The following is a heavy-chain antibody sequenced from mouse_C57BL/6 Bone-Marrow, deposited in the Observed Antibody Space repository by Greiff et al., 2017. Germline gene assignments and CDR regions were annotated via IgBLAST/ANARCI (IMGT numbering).Heavy chain of an antibody. D-gene: IGHD1-1*01. CDR3: AISYYDSSHWYFDV. CDR1: GYTFTSYG. Sequence: QVQLQQSGAELARPGASVTLSCTASGYTFTSYGISWVKQRTGQGLEWIGVIYPRSGNNYYNEKFKGKATLTADKSASTEYMELRSLTSEDSADYFCAISYYDSSHWYFDVWGTGTTVTVSS. V-gene: IGHV1-81*01. J-gene: IGHJ1*03. CDR2: IYPRSGNN.